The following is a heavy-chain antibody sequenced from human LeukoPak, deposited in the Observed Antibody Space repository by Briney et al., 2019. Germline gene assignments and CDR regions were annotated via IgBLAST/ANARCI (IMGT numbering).Heavy chain of an antibody. V-gene: IGHV3-48*04. D-gene: IGHD1-14*01. CDR3: ARDRGPGDYYYGMDV. CDR2: ISATGGTI. J-gene: IGHJ6*02. Sequence: GGSLRLSCAASGFTFSSNGMNWVRQAPGKALEWVSYISATGGTIYYADSVKGRFTISRDNAKNSLYLQMISLRAEDTAVYYCARDRGPGDYYYGMDVWGQGTTVTVSS. CDR1: GFTFSSNG.